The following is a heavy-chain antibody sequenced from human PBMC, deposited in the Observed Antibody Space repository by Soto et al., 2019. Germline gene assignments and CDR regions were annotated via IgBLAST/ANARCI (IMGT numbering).Heavy chain of an antibody. V-gene: IGHV4-31*03. CDR1: GGSISSGGYY. Sequence: QVQLQESGPGLVKPSQTLSLTCTVSGGSISSGGYYWSWIRQHPGKGLEWIGYIYYSGSTYNNPSLKSRVTISVDTSKNQFSLKLSSVTAADTAVYYCARGDMGIAVAGIDYWGQGTLVTVSS. J-gene: IGHJ4*02. CDR2: IYYSGST. CDR3: ARGDMGIAVAGIDY. D-gene: IGHD6-19*01.